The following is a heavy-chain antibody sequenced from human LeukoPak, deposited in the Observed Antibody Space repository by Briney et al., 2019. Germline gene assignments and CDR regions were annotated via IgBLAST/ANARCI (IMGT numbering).Heavy chain of an antibody. J-gene: IGHJ4*02. CDR2: VSGYNGNT. CDR1: GYSFTSNG. CDR3: AREYCSTTRCYMADY. Sequence: ASVKVSCKASGYSFTSNGISWVRQAPGQGLEWMGGVSGYNGNTNYVQKVQGRVTMTTDTSASTAYMELRSLRSDDTAVYYCAREYCSTTRCYMADYWGQGTLVTVSS. D-gene: IGHD2-2*01. V-gene: IGHV1-18*01.